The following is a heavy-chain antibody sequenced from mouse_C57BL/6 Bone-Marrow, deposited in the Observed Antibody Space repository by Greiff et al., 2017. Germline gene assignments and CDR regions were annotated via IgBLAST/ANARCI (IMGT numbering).Heavy chain of an antibody. V-gene: IGHV1-50*01. Sequence: VQLQQPGAELVKPGASVKLSCKASGYTFTSYWMQWVKQRPGQGLEWIGEIDPSDSYTNYNQKFKGKATLTVDTSSSTAYMQLSSLTSEDSAVYYCARLVKGVAMDYWGQGTSVTVSS. J-gene: IGHJ4*01. CDR2: IDPSDSYT. D-gene: IGHD2-2*01. CDR1: GYTFTSYW. CDR3: ARLVKGVAMDY.